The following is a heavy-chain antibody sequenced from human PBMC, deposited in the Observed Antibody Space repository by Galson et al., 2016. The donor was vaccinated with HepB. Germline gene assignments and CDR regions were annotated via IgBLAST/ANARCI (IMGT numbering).Heavy chain of an antibody. D-gene: IGHD1-26*01. CDR1: AFAFSDYY. Sequence: SLRLSCAASAFAFSDYYMSWIRQAPGKGLEWVSYISSSSSYTNYADSVKGRFTISRDNAKNSLYLQMNSLGAEDTAVYYCARGDIVGAIFDYWGQGTLVTVSS. CDR3: ARGDIVGAIFDY. V-gene: IGHV3-11*06. J-gene: IGHJ4*02. CDR2: ISSSSSYT.